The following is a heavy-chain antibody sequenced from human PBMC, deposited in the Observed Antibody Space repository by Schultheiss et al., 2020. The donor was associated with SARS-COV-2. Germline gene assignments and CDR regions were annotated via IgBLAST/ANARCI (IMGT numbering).Heavy chain of an antibody. CDR3: ASQRPYSGGGY. J-gene: IGHJ4*02. V-gene: IGHV4-34*01. Sequence: SETLSLTCAVYGGSFSGYYWSWIRQPPGKGLEWIGEINHSGSTNYNPSLKSRVTISVDTSKNQFSLKLSSVTAADTAVYYCASQRPYSGGGYWGQGTLVTVSS. CDR1: GGSFSGYY. CDR2: INHSGST. D-gene: IGHD1-26*01.